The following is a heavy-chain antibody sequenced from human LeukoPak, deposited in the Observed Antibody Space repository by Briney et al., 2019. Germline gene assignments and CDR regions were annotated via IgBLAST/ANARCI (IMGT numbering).Heavy chain of an antibody. CDR3: AREVVVPAAPLDC. CDR2: INPNSGGT. V-gene: IGHV1-2*02. CDR1: GYTFTGYY. Sequence: ASVKVSCKASGYTFTGYYMHWVRQAPGQGLEWMGWINPNSGGTNYAQKFQGRVTMTRDTSISTAYMELSRLRSDDTAVYYCAREVVVPAAPLDCWGQGTLVTVSS. D-gene: IGHD2-2*01. J-gene: IGHJ4*02.